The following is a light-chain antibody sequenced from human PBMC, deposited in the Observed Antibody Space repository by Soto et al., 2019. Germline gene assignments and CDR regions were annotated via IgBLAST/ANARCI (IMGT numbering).Light chain of an antibody. J-gene: IGKJ2*01. CDR3: QQYGSSPMYT. V-gene: IGKV3-20*01. Sequence: EIVLTQSPGTLSLSPGEGATLSCRASQRVSSNYLAWYQQKPGQAPRLLIYGASSRAAGIPDRFSGSGSGTDFTLTISRLEPEDFAVYYCQQYGSSPMYTFGQGTKLEIK. CDR2: GAS. CDR1: QRVSSNY.